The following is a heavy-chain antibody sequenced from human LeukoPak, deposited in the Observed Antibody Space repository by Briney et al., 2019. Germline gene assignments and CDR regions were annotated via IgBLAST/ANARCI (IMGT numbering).Heavy chain of an antibody. V-gene: IGHV3-7*01. CDR3: AREDSSGNWFDA. CDR2: IKQDGSEK. J-gene: IGHJ5*02. CDR1: GFLFSSYW. D-gene: IGHD6-19*01. Sequence: GGSLRLSCAASGFLFSSYWMSWVPQAPGKGLEWVANIKQDGSEKYYLDSVKGRFTISRDNAKNSLYLQMNSLRAEDTAVYYCAREDSSGNWFDAWGQGTRVTVSS.